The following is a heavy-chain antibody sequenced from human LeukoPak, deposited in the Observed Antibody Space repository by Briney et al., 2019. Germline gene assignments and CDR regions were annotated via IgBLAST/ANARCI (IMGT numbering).Heavy chain of an antibody. D-gene: IGHD3-3*01. V-gene: IGHV3-33*08. Sequence: GGSLRLSCAASGFTFSSYAMTWGRQAPGKGLEWVAVIWYDGSNKYYADSVRGRFTISRDNFKNTLYLQMNSLRAEDTAVYYCARDLEIGSSSYYFDYWGQGTLVTVSS. CDR2: IWYDGSNK. J-gene: IGHJ4*02. CDR3: ARDLEIGSSSYYFDY. CDR1: GFTFSSYA.